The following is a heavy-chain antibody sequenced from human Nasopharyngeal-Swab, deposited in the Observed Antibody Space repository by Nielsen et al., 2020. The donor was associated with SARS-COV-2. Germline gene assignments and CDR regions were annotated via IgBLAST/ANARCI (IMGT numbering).Heavy chain of an antibody. CDR1: GYTLTELS. D-gene: IGHD2/OR15-2a*01. CDR3: ATWGPTYYGRNWFDT. J-gene: IGHJ5*02. CDR2: FDPEDGAT. Sequence: ASVKVSCKVSGYTLTELSMHWVRQAPGKGLEWMGGFDPEDGATIYAQKFQGRVTMTEDTSTDTAYMELSSLRSEDTAVYYCATWGPTYYGRNWFDTWGQGTLVTVSS. V-gene: IGHV1-24*01.